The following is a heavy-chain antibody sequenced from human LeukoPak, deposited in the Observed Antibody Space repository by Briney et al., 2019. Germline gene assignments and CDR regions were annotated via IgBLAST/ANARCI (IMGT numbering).Heavy chain of an antibody. Sequence: PGGSLRLSCAASGFTFSSYAMHWVRQAPGKGLEWVTFIRNDGSNKYYADSVRGRFTISRDNAKNSLFLQMNSLTAEDTAVFYCARDWRNKYSNSWPRGEWYFDLWGRGTLVTVSS. CDR1: GFTFSSYA. CDR2: IRNDGSNK. CDR3: ARDWRNKYSNSWPRGEWYFDL. D-gene: IGHD6-13*01. J-gene: IGHJ2*01. V-gene: IGHV3-30*02.